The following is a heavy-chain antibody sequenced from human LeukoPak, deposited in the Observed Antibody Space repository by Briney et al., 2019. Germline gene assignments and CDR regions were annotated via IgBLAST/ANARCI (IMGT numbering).Heavy chain of an antibody. CDR3: ARGPSYVWGSYRYTILYYFDY. Sequence: GGSLRLSWAASGFTFSSHWMRWVRQAPGEGLEGVANIKQEGSEKNYGSSGEGRFHISRDNAKNSLYMQMNSLRAEDTAVYYCARGPSYVWGSYRYTILYYFDYWGRGTLVTVSS. J-gene: IGHJ4*02. V-gene: IGHV3-7*03. D-gene: IGHD3-16*02. CDR2: IKQEGSEK. CDR1: GFTFSSHW.